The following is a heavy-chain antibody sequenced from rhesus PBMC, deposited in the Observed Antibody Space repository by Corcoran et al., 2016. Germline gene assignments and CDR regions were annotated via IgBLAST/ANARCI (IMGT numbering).Heavy chain of an antibody. D-gene: IGHD2-33*01. CDR1: GGSISSSYYN. CDR3: ARHEWPDDAFDF. CDR2: FSYSGST. Sequence: QVQLQESGPGLVKPSETLSLTGAVSGGSISSSYYNWSWIRQAAGKGLEWIGSFSYSGSTSYNPSLKSRVTISRDTSKNQFSLKLSSVTAADTAVYYCARHEWPDDAFDFWGQGLRVTVSS. V-gene: IGHV4-122*02. J-gene: IGHJ3*01.